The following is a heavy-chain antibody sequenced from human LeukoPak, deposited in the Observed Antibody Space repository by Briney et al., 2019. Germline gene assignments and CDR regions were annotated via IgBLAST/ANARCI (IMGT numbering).Heavy chain of an antibody. V-gene: IGHV3-74*01. CDR3: TRGGSSRYTISY. D-gene: IGHD6-25*01. Sequence: GGSPRLSCAASGFTFSNYWMHWVRQAPGKGLVWVSRINSDGSNTTYADSVKGRFTISSDNAKNTLYVQMNSLRAEDTAVYYCTRGGSSRYTISYWGQGTLVTVSS. CDR1: GFTFSNYW. CDR2: INSDGSNT. J-gene: IGHJ4*02.